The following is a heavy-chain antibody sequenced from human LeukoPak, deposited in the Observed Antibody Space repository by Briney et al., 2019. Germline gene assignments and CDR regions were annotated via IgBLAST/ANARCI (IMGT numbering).Heavy chain of an antibody. Sequence: SETLSLTCAVYGGSFSGYYWSWIRQPPGKGLEWIGEINHSGSTNYNPSLKSRVTISVDTSKNQFSLKLSSVTAADTAVYYCASPSNSGSNFPFDYWGQGTLVTVSS. V-gene: IGHV4-34*01. CDR2: INHSGST. CDR1: GGSFSGYY. J-gene: IGHJ4*02. D-gene: IGHD1-26*01. CDR3: ASPSNSGSNFPFDY.